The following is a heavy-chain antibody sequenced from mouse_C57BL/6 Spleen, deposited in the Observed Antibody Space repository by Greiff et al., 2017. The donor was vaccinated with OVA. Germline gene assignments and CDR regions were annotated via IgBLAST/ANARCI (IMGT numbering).Heavy chain of an antibody. V-gene: IGHV5-17*01. CDR2: ISSGSSTI. Sequence: EVMLVESGAGLVKPGASLKLSCAASGFTFTDYGMHWVRQAPEKGLEWVAYISSGSSTIYYADTVKGRFTIARDNATNTMFLQMTSLRSEDTAMYYCAGGGAGTECAMEDWGQGTSVTVAS. D-gene: IGHD4-1*01. CDR3: AGGGAGTECAMED. J-gene: IGHJ4*01. CDR1: GFTFTDYG.